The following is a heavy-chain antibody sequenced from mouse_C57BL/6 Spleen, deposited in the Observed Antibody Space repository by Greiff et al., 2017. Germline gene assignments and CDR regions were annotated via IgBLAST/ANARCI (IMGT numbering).Heavy chain of an antibody. Sequence: DVKLVESGGGLVKPGGSLKLSCAASGFAFSDYGMHWVRQAPEKGLEWVAYISSGSSTIYYADTVKGRFTISRDNAKNTLFLQMTSLRSEDTAMYYCARQEKGYGSFDYWGQGTTLTVSS. CDR3: ARQEKGYGSFDY. CDR1: GFAFSDYG. D-gene: IGHD2-2*01. V-gene: IGHV5-17*01. J-gene: IGHJ2*01. CDR2: ISSGSSTI.